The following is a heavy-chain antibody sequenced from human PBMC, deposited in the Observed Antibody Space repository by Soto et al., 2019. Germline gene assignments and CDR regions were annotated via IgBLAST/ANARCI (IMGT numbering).Heavy chain of an antibody. CDR3: ARETYYYGSGSLLPFDY. CDR1: GFTFSSYS. Sequence: GGSLRLSCAASGFTFSSYSMNWVRQAPGKGLEWVSSISSSSSYIYYADSVKGRFTISRDNAKNSLYLQMNSLRAEDTAVYYCARETYYYGSGSLLPFDYWGQGTLVTVSS. CDR2: ISSSSSYI. J-gene: IGHJ4*02. D-gene: IGHD3-10*01. V-gene: IGHV3-21*01.